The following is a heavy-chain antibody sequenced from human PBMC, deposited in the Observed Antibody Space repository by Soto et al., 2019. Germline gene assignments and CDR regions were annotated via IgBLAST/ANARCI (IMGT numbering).Heavy chain of an antibody. Sequence: QVQLQESGPGLVKPSQTLSLTCTVSGGSLSSGGYYWTWIRQHPGKGLEWIGYIYYSGSTSYNPSLMSRVTISVDTSKTQFSLKLSSVTAADTAVYYCARWLQFGSYSGMDVWGQGTTVTVSS. CDR2: IYYSGST. CDR1: GGSLSSGGYY. CDR3: ARWLQFGSYSGMDV. V-gene: IGHV4-31*03. D-gene: IGHD5-12*01. J-gene: IGHJ6*02.